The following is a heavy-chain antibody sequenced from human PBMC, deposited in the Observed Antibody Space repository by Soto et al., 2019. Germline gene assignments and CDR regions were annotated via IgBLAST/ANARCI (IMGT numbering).Heavy chain of an antibody. CDR1: GFSVTNSY. CDR3: ARDWSKFSYNYPYYYAMDA. V-gene: IGHV3-53*01. J-gene: IGHJ6*02. Sequence: PGRSLRLSCAASGFSVTNSYINWVRQAPGKGLEWVSILYSSGTTYYADSVRGRFTVSRDDSKNTLFLHMNSLRADDTAVYYCARDWSKFSYNYPYYYAMDAWGQGTKVTVS. D-gene: IGHD5-18*01. CDR2: LYSSGTT.